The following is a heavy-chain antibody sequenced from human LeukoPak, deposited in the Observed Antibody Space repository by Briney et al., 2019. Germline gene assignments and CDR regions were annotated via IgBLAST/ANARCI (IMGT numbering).Heavy chain of an antibody. D-gene: IGHD6-13*01. V-gene: IGHV4-39*07. J-gene: IGHJ4*02. CDR1: GGFISSSSYY. CDR2: IYYSGST. CDR3: ARSRPEPYYSSNWYKMFDY. Sequence: PSETLPLTCTVSGGFISSSSYYWGWIRQPPGKGLEWIGNIYYSGSTYYNPSLKSRVTISVDTSKNQFSLKLSSVTAADTAVYYCARSRPEPYYSSNWYKMFDYWGQGTLVTVSS.